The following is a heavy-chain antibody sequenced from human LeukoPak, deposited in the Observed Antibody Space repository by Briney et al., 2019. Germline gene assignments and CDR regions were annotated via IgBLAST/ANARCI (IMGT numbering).Heavy chain of an antibody. V-gene: IGHV3-23*01. Sequence: GRSLRLSCAASGFSFSSNAMSWVRQAPGKGLEWVSVITGDTGSTYYADSVKGRFTISRDNSKNTLSLQMNSLRAEDTAVYYCAKDAVAPGSGGDYFDYWGQGTLVTVSS. J-gene: IGHJ4*02. CDR1: GFSFSSNA. CDR2: ITGDTGST. D-gene: IGHD3-10*01. CDR3: AKDAVAPGSGGDYFDY.